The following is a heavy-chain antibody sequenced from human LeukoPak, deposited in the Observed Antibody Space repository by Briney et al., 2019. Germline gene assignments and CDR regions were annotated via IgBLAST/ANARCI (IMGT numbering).Heavy chain of an antibody. CDR3: AREGITMVRGVPNYYYGMDV. CDR2: IYCSGST. Sequence: SQTLSLTCTVSGGSISSGGYYWRWIRQHPGKGLEWIGYIYCSGSTYYNPSLKSRVTISVDTSKNQFSLKLSSVTAADTAVYYCAREGITMVRGVPNYYYGMDVWGKGTTVTVSS. V-gene: IGHV4-31*03. D-gene: IGHD3-10*01. CDR1: GGSISSGGYY. J-gene: IGHJ6*04.